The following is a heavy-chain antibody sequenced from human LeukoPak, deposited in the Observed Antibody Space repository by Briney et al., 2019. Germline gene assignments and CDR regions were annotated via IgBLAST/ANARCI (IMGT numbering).Heavy chain of an antibody. CDR1: GFTFSSYA. CDR3: AKHRATVMTPFDN. V-gene: IGHV3-23*01. J-gene: IGHJ4*02. CDR2: LSVSGAGT. D-gene: IGHD4-17*01. Sequence: GGSLRLSCAASGFTFSSYAMSWVRQAPGRGLEWLSDLSVSGAGTYYTDSVKGRSTISRDNSKNTLYLRMNSLRAEDTAVYYCAKHRATVMTPFDNWGQGTLVTVSS.